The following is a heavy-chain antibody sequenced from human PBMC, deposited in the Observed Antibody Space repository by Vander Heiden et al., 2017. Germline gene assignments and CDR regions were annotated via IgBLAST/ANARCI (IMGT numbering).Heavy chain of an antibody. CDR1: GVTFRSCC. Sequence: ELPLVASGGGLVKLGGSLRLSGSAAGVTFRSCCMNWVRQAPGKGLEWVSSISSSSSYIYYADSVKGRFTISRDNAKNSLYLQMNSLRAEDTAVYYCARDPSTVGDPDYWGQGTLVTVSS. CDR2: ISSSSSYI. D-gene: IGHD4-17*01. V-gene: IGHV3-21*01. J-gene: IGHJ4*02. CDR3: ARDPSTVGDPDY.